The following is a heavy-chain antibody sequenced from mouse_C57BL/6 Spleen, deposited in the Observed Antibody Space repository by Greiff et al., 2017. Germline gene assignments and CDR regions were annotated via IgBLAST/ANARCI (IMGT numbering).Heavy chain of an antibody. J-gene: IGHJ2*01. Sequence: QVQLQQPGAELVKPGASVKLSCKASGSTFPSSWMHWVKQRPGQGLEWIGMIHPNSGGTNYNEKFKSKATLTVDKSSSTAYMQLSSLTSEDSAVYYWARWGTTVVDYWGQGTTLTVSS. V-gene: IGHV1-64*01. D-gene: IGHD1-1*01. CDR3: ARWGTTVVDY. CDR2: IHPNSGGT. CDR1: GSTFPSSW.